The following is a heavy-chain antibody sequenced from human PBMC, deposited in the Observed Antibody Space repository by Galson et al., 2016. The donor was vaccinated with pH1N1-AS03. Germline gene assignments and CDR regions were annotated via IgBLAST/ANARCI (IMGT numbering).Heavy chain of an antibody. D-gene: IGHD3-9*01. Sequence: PALVKPTQTLTLTCTLSGSSLTTSAVGVVWIRQPPGKALEWLALIYWDDDKRYNSSLKSRLTITKDTSKNQVVLTMTNMDPVDTATYYCARTAGWLPDFWGQGTLVTVSS. CDR1: GSSLTTSAVG. V-gene: IGHV2-5*02. J-gene: IGHJ4*02. CDR3: ARTAGWLPDF. CDR2: IYWDDDK.